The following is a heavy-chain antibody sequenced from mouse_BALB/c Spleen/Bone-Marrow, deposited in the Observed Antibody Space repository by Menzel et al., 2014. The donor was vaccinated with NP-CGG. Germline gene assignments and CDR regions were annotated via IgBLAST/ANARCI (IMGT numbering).Heavy chain of an antibody. Sequence: QVQLQQSGAELVKPGASVKLSCKASGYTFTSYYMYWVKQRPGQGLEWIGGINPSNGGTNFNEKFKSKATLTVDKSSSAAYMQLGSLTSEDSAVYYCTRYTYGDYPYYYAMDYWGQGTSGTVSS. D-gene: IGHD2-13*01. J-gene: IGHJ4*01. CDR3: TRYTYGDYPYYYAMDY. CDR2: INPSNGGT. V-gene: IGHV1S81*02. CDR1: GYTFTSYY.